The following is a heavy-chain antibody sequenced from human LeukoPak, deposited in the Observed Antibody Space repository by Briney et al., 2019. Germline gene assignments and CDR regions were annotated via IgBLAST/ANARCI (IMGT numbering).Heavy chain of an antibody. CDR3: AKQNNFDTSGLDY. CDR2: ISYDGSNK. V-gene: IGHV3-30*04. CDR1: GFIFSGQS. Sequence: PGGSLTLSCAASGFIFSGQSMHWVRQAPGKGLEWVAVISYDGSNKYYADSVRGRFTISRDTSKNTLYLQMNSLRAEDTALYYCAKQNNFDTSGLDYWGQGTLVTVSS. J-gene: IGHJ4*02. D-gene: IGHD3-22*01.